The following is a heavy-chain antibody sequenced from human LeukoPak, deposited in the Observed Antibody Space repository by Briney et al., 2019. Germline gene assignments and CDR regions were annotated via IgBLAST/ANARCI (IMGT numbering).Heavy chain of an antibody. CDR2: IYSGGST. D-gene: IGHD5-12*01. V-gene: IGHV3-53*01. J-gene: IGHJ4*02. CDR3: ASDSGYSGYDTDY. Sequence: GGSLRLSCAASGFTVSSNYMSWVRQAPGKGLEWVSVIYSGGSTYYADSVKGRFTFSRDNSKNTVYLQMNSLRAEDTAVYYCASDSGYSGYDTDYWGQGTLVTVSS. CDR1: GFTVSSNY.